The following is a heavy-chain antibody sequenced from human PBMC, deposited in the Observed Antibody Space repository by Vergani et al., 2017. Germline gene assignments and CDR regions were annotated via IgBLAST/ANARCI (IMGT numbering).Heavy chain of an antibody. CDR2: TRYDGIVE. J-gene: IGHJ4*02. V-gene: IGHV3-30*02. Sequence: QVQLVESGGGVVQPGGSLRLSCAASGFTFTNYGMHWVRQAPGKGLEWVAFTRYDGIVEYYGDSVRGRFTISRDNSKNTLYLQMNRLRPEDTGVYYCATAGAAYCRGASCYDFFEYWGQGTLVTVSS. CDR1: GFTFTNYG. CDR3: ATAGAAYCRGASCYDFFEY. D-gene: IGHD2-15*01.